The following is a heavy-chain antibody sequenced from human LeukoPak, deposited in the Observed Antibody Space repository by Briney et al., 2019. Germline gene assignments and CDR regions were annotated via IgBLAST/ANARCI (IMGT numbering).Heavy chain of an antibody. CDR2: ISGSGGTT. J-gene: IGHJ4*02. V-gene: IGHV3-23*01. CDR3: AKWSRTAVAGPLGYFDY. Sequence: GGSLRLSCGASGFSVSSNYMSWVRQAPGKGLEWVSGISGSGGTTYSADSVKGRFTISRDNSKNTLYVQMNSLRAEDTAVYYCAKWSRTAVAGPLGYFDYWGQGTLVIVSS. D-gene: IGHD6-19*01. CDR1: GFSVSSNY.